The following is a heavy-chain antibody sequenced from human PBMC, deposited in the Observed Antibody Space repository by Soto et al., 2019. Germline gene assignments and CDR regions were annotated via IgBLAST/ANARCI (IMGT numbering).Heavy chain of an antibody. CDR1: GYTFTSYY. Sequence: QVQLVQSGAEVKKPGASVKVSCKASGYTFTSYYMHWVRQAPGQGLEWMGIINPSGGSTSYAQKFQGRVTMTRDTSTSTVYRELSSLRSEDTAVYYCARLSGYCISTSCYEDYYYGMDVWGQGTTVTVSS. CDR3: ARLSGYCISTSCYEDYYYGMDV. D-gene: IGHD2-2*01. CDR2: INPSGGST. J-gene: IGHJ6*02. V-gene: IGHV1-46*01.